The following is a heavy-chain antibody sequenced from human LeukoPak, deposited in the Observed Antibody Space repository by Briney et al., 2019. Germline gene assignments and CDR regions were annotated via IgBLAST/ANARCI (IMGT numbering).Heavy chain of an antibody. Sequence: PGGSLRLSCAASGFTFSDYYMSWVRQAPGKVLEWVAVISYDGSNKYYADSVKGRFTISRDNSKNTLYLQMNSLRAEDTAVYYCAKGVKVPLLRYFSYYMDVWGKGTTVTISS. V-gene: IGHV3-30*18. J-gene: IGHJ6*03. CDR3: AKGVKVPLLRYFSYYMDV. CDR1: GFTFSDYY. CDR2: ISYDGSNK. D-gene: IGHD3-9*01.